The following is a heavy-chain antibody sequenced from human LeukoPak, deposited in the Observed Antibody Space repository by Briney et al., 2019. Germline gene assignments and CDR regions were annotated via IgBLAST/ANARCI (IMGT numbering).Heavy chain of an antibody. CDR3: VQIPGGGY. CDR2: IYGSGST. V-gene: IGHV3-53*01. J-gene: IGHJ4*02. Sequence: GGSLRLSCVASGFTFSNYAMSWVRQAPGKGLEWVSIIYGSGSTYYADSVKGRFTISRDNSKNMVYLQLNSLRAEDTAIFYCVQIPGGGYWGQGTLVTVSS. D-gene: IGHD5-24*01. CDR1: GFTFSNYA.